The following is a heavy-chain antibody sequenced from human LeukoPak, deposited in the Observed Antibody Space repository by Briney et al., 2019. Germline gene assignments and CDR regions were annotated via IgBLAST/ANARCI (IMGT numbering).Heavy chain of an antibody. CDR2: INPNSGGT. J-gene: IGHJ4*02. CDR1: GYTFTSHY. V-gene: IGHV1-2*02. Sequence: GASVKVSCKASGYTFTSHYMHWVRQAPGQGLEWMGWINPNSGGTNYAQKFQGRVTMTRDTSISTAYMELSRLRSDDTAVYYCARGWGTNFGWLDYWGQGTLVTVSS. D-gene: IGHD3-9*01. CDR3: ARGWGTNFGWLDY.